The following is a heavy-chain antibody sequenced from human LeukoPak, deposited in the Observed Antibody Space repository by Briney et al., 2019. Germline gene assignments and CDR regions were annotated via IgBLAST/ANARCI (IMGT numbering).Heavy chain of an antibody. Sequence: PSETLSLTCAVYGGSFSGYYWSWIRQPPGKGLEWIGEINHSGSTNYNPSLKSRVTISVDTSKNQFSLKLSSVTAADTAVYYCARRTTFSYYYYYYMDVWGKGTTVTISS. J-gene: IGHJ6*03. CDR3: ARRTTFSYYYYYYMDV. D-gene: IGHD2/OR15-2a*01. CDR2: INHSGST. V-gene: IGHV4-34*01. CDR1: GGSFSGYY.